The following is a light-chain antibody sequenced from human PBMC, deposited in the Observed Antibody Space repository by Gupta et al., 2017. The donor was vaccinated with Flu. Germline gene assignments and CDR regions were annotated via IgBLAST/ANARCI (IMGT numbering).Light chain of an antibody. J-gene: IGLJ3*02. CDR1: SSDVGGYNY. V-gene: IGLV2-8*01. CDR3: SSDAGSNNWV. Sequence: QSALTQPPSASGSPGQSVTISCIGTSSDVGGYNYVSWYQQHPGKAPKLMIYEVSKRPSGVPDRFSGSKSGNTASLTXSXLQAEDXADYYCSSDAGSNNWVFGGGTKLTVL. CDR2: EVS.